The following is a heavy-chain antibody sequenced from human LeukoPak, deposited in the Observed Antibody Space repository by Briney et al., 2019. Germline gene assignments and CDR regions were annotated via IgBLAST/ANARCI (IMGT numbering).Heavy chain of an antibody. J-gene: IGHJ4*02. CDR3: TRDHCRGDNCPSFDY. Sequence: RASVKVSCKPSGYTFTSFGISWVRQAPGQGLEWTGWIGAYNGDTNYAQKFQGRVTMITDTSTSTAYMDLRSLRSDDTAVYYCTRDHCRGDNCPSFDYWGQGTLVTVSS. V-gene: IGHV1-18*04. CDR1: GYTFTSFG. CDR2: IGAYNGDT. D-gene: IGHD2-15*01.